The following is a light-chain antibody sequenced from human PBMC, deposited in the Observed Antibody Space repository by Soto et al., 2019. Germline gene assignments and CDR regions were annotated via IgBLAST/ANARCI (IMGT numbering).Light chain of an antibody. CDR1: DIGSKS. J-gene: IGLJ3*02. CDR3: QVWDNCSDHWV. V-gene: IGLV3-21*02. Sequence: SYELTQPPSVSVAPGQTARITCGGNDIGSKSVHWYQQKPGQAPVLVVYDDSDRPSGIPERFSGSNSGTTGTLSISRVEAEDEADYYCQVWDNCSDHWVFGGGTKLTVL. CDR2: DDS.